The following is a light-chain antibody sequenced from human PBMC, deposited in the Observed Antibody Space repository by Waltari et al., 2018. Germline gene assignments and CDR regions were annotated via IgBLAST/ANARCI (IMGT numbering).Light chain of an antibody. CDR1: RNIHRY. Sequence: DIEMTQSPSSLSASVGDRVNLTCQASRNIHRYLNWYQQKPGKAPKLLIYGASSLQGGVPGRVSGSGSGTDVTLTISSLQPEDIATYYCQQGYDIPRTFGQGTRVEI. CDR3: QQGYDIPRT. V-gene: IGKV1-39*01. CDR2: GAS. J-gene: IGKJ1*01.